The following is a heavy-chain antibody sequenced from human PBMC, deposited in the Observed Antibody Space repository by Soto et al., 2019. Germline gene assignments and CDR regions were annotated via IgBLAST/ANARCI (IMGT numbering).Heavy chain of an antibody. CDR1: GGSISSGDYY. D-gene: IGHD3-10*01. CDR3: ARWWFGEFFDY. CDR2: IYYSGST. J-gene: IGHJ4*02. V-gene: IGHV4-30-4*01. Sequence: QVQLQESGPGLVKPSQTLSLTCTVSGGSISSGDYYWSWIRQPPGKGLEWIGFIYYSGSTYYNPSLKSRVTISVATSKNQCALKLCSVTAADTAVYYCARWWFGEFFDYWGQGTLVTVSS.